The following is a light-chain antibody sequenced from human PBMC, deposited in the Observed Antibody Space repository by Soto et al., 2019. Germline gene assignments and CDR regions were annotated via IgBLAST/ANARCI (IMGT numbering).Light chain of an antibody. Sequence: EIVLTQSPATLSLSPGERATLSCRASQSVSSYLAWYQQKPGQAPRLLIYDASNRATGIPARFSGSGSETDFSLTISSLEPEDFAVYYCQQRSKWLLTFGGGTKVEIK. CDR2: DAS. J-gene: IGKJ4*01. CDR3: QQRSKWLLT. CDR1: QSVSSY. V-gene: IGKV3-11*01.